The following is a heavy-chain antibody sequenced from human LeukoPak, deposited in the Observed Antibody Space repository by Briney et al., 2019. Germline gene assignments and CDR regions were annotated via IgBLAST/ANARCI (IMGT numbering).Heavy chain of an antibody. V-gene: IGHV3-48*03. J-gene: IGHJ4*02. CDR3: ARGQDY. CDR1: GFTLSIYE. Sequence: GGSLRLSCAASGFTLSIYEMNWVRQAPGNGLEGISYIRFSDSTIYYEASVKGRFTISRDNAKNSLYLQMNSLRAEDTAVYYCARGQDYWGQGTLVTVSS. CDR2: IRFSDSTI.